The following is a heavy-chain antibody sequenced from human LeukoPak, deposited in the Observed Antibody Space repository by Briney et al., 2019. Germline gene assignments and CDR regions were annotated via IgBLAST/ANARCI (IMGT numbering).Heavy chain of an antibody. V-gene: IGHV4-59*08. D-gene: IGHD4-11*01. CDR2: IYYSGST. CDR1: GGSISNYY. CDR3: ARGGLGGITAYSNYLFDY. J-gene: IGHJ4*02. Sequence: LSETLSLTCTVSGGSISNYYWSWIRQPPGEGLEWIGYIYYSGSTNYNPSLKSRVTISIDTSKNQFSLNLTSVTAADTAVYYCARGGLGGITAYSNYLFDYWGQGTLVTVSS.